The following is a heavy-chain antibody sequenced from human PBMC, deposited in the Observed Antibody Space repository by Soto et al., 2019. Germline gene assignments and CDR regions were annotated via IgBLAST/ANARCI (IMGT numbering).Heavy chain of an antibody. V-gene: IGHV3-30*18. CDR3: AKRGVVRGVIKYYYGMDV. CDR1: GFTFSSYG. J-gene: IGHJ6*02. CDR2: ISYDGSNK. D-gene: IGHD3-10*01. Sequence: GGSLRLSCAASGFTFSSYGMHWVRQAPGKGLEWVAVISYDGSNKYYADSVKGRFTISRDNSKNTLYLQMNSLRAEDTAVYYCAKRGVVRGVIKYYYGMDVWGQGTTVTVSS.